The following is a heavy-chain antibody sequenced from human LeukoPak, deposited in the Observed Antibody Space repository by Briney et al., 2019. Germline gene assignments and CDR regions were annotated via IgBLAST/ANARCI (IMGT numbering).Heavy chain of an antibody. Sequence: GGSLRLSCAASGFTFSSYWMSWVRQAPGKGLEWVANIKQDGSEKYYVDSVKGRFTISRDNAKNSLYLQMNSLRAEDTAVYYCARGSSSGNYYFDYWGQGTLVTVSS. CDR1: GFTFSSYW. V-gene: IGHV3-7*01. J-gene: IGHJ4*02. CDR3: ARGSSSGNYYFDY. D-gene: IGHD6-13*01. CDR2: IKQDGSEK.